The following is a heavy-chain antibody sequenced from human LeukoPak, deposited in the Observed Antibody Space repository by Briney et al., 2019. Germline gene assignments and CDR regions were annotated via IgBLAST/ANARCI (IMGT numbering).Heavy chain of an antibody. CDR1: GGAIGVQF. D-gene: IGHD6-19*01. V-gene: IGHV4-59*11. J-gene: IGHJ3*01. CDR3: ARDPPGLDPAFDL. Sequence: ASETLSLTCTVSGGAIGVQFWNWIRQPPGKGLEWIGYVYYTGSTSYNPSLRSRVSISVDTSKNLLSLTLTSVTAADTAMYFCARDPPGLDPAFDLWGQGTMVTVSS. CDR2: VYYTGST.